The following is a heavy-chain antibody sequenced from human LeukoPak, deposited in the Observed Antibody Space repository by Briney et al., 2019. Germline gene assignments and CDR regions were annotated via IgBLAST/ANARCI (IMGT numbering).Heavy chain of an antibody. CDR1: GFTFSSYW. D-gene: IGHD2-8*01. Sequence: WGSLRLSCEASGFTFSSYWMGWVRQRPGTGQERVANINPDGSDTFYVGSVKGRFTISRDNAKKPMFLQMTSLRAEETAVYYCASWRVNAGMDYWGQGTLVTVSS. V-gene: IGHV3-7*01. CDR3: ASWRVNAGMDY. J-gene: IGHJ4*02. CDR2: INPDGSDT.